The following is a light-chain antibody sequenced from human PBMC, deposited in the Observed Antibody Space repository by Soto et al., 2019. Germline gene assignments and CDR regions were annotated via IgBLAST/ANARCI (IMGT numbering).Light chain of an antibody. Sequence: EMVLTQSPGTLSLSLGERATLSCRASQSLRTNSLAWYQQKPGQAPRLLIYGVSSRASGIPDRFFGSGSGTDFTLTINRLEPEDFAVYYCQQYANSPITFGQGTRLEI. CDR2: GVS. J-gene: IGKJ5*01. CDR1: QSLRTNS. V-gene: IGKV3-20*01. CDR3: QQYANSPIT.